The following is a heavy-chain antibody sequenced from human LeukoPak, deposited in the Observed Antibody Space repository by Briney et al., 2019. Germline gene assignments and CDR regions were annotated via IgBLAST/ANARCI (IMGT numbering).Heavy chain of an antibody. CDR1: GGSISSGGYY. J-gene: IGHJ4*02. CDR3: ARHRKGTTVTTYDY. Sequence: SETLSLTCTVSGGSISSGGYYWSWIRQHPGKGLEWIGYIYYSGSTYYNPSLKSRVTISVDTSKNRFSLKLSSVTAADTAVYYCARHRKGTTVTTYDYWGQGTLVTVSS. D-gene: IGHD4-17*01. CDR2: IYYSGST. V-gene: IGHV4-31*03.